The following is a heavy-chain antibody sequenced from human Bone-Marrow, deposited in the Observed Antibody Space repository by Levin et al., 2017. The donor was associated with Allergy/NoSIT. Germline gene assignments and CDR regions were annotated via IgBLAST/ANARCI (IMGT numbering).Heavy chain of an antibody. V-gene: IGHV3-30*03. Sequence: GESLKISCAASGFSFSSDGMHWVRQAPGKGPEWVAQVLYDGSEKYYADSVKGRFTISRDNSKNTLHLQMNSLRPEDTAVYYCARDLISAEGFFDLWGRGTLVTVSS. D-gene: IGHD6-13*01. CDR2: VLYDGSEK. CDR3: ARDLISAEGFFDL. J-gene: IGHJ2*01. CDR1: GFSFSSDG.